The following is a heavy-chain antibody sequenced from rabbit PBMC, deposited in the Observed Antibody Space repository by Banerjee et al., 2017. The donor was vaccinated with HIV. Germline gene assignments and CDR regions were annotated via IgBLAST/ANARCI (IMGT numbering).Heavy chain of an antibody. CDR1: GFSFSSSYW. D-gene: IGHD6-1*01. Sequence: QSLEESGGDLVKPGASLTLTCTASGFSFSSSYWIYWVRQAPGKGLEWIACVPAGGSGNTYYANWAKGRFTISRTSSTTVTLQMTSLTAADTATYFCARRNSAYGGFGLWGPGTPRHRL. CDR2: VPAGGSGNT. V-gene: IGHV1S40*01. J-gene: IGHJ2*01. CDR3: ARRNSAYGGFGL.